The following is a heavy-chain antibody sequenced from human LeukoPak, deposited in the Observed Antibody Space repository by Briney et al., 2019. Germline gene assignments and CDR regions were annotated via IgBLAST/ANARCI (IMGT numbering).Heavy chain of an antibody. V-gene: IGHV5-51*01. Sequence: GESLKISCKGSGYSFTSYWIGWVCQMPGKGLEWMGIIYPADSDTRYSPSFQGQVTISADKSISTAYLQWSSLKASDTAMYYCARRVRYDSSGHHHLDYFDYWGQGTLVTVSS. J-gene: IGHJ4*02. CDR1: GYSFTSYW. D-gene: IGHD3-22*01. CDR3: ARRVRYDSSGHHHLDYFDY. CDR2: IYPADSDT.